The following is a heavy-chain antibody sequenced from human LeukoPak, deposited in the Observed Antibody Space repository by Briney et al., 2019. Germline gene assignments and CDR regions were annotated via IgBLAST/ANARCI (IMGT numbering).Heavy chain of an antibody. CDR1: GYTFTSYY. Sequence: GASVKVSCEASGYTFTSYYMHWVRQAPGQGLEWMGWINSNSGGTTYAQKFQGRVTMTRDTSITTVYMELSSLRSEDTAVYYCARAERVATTTGDYWGQGTLVTVSS. V-gene: IGHV1-2*02. D-gene: IGHD5-12*01. CDR3: ARAERVATTTGDY. J-gene: IGHJ4*02. CDR2: INSNSGGT.